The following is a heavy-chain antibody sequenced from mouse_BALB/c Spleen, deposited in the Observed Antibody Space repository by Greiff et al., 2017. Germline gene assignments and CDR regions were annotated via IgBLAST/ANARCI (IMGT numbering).Heavy chain of an antibody. Sequence: EVQLQESGPELVKPGASVKIPCKASGYTFTDYNMDWVKQSHGKSLEWIGDINPNNGGTIYNQKFKGKATLTVDKSSSTAYMELRSLTSEDTAVYYCARKGGQLGLRNWYFDVWGAGTTVTVSS. CDR2: INPNNGGT. CDR3: ARKGGQLGLRNWYFDV. J-gene: IGHJ1*01. D-gene: IGHD3-2*01. CDR1: GYTFTDYN. V-gene: IGHV1-18*01.